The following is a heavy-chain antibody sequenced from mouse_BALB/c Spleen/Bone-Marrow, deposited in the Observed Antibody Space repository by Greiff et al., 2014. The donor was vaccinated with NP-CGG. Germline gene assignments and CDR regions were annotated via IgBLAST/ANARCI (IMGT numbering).Heavy chain of an antibody. J-gene: IGHJ2*01. V-gene: IGHV5-17*02. CDR1: GFTFSSFG. CDR2: ISSGSSTI. D-gene: IGHD2-4*01. Sequence: EVKLMESGGGLVQPGGSRKLSCAASGFTFSSFGMHWVCQAPEKGLEWVAYISSGSSTIYYADTVKGRFTISRDNPKNTLFLQMTSLRSEDTAMYYCASDYDYFDYWGQGTTLTVSS. CDR3: ASDYDYFDY.